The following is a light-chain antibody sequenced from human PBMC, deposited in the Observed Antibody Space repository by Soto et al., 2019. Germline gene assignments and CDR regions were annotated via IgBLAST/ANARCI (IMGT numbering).Light chain of an antibody. V-gene: IGKV1-5*03. CDR1: QSISSW. J-gene: IGKJ1*01. Sequence: DIQMTQSPSTVSAYVGDSVTITCRASQSISSWLAWYQQKPGKAPKLLIYKASSLESGVPSRFSGSGSGTEFTLTISSLQPDDFATYYCQQYNSYTWTFGQGTKVDIK. CDR3: QQYNSYTWT. CDR2: KAS.